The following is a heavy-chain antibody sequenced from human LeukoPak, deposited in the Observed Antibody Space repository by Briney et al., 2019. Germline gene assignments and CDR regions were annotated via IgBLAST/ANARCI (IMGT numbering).Heavy chain of an antibody. Sequence: GGSLRLSCAASGFTFSSYAMSWVRQAPGKGLEWVSAISGSGGSTNYADSVKGRFTISRDNSKNTLYLQMNSLRAEDTAVYYCAKSSAIQGSYYYYYMDVWGKGTTVTVSS. J-gene: IGHJ6*03. D-gene: IGHD2-2*02. CDR3: AKSSAIQGSYYYYYMDV. CDR2: ISGSGGST. CDR1: GFTFSSYA. V-gene: IGHV3-23*01.